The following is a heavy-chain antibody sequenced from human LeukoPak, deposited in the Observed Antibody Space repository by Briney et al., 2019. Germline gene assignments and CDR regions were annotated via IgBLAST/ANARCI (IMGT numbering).Heavy chain of an antibody. V-gene: IGHV3-48*03. CDR3: ARMYSGSYNLDY. CDR1: GFTFSSYE. D-gene: IGHD1-26*01. J-gene: IGHJ4*02. Sequence: GGSLRPSCAASGFTFSSYEIIWVRQAPGKGLEWVSYISSRGTTRYYADSVKGRFTISRDNAKNSLYLQMNSLRAEDTAVYYCARMYSGSYNLDYWGQGTLVTVSS. CDR2: ISSRGTTR.